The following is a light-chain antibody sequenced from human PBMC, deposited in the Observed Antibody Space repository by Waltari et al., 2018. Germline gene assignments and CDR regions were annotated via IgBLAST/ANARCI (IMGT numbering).Light chain of an antibody. CDR3: QAWDSTTANYV. CDR2: QDT. J-gene: IGLJ1*01. Sequence: SYELTQPPSVSVSPGQTASMTCSGDRLGDKYACWYQQKPGQSPVLVIYQDTKRPSMVPVRFSAAKSGNTATLTISGTQAMDEADYYCQAWDSTTANYVFGPGTKMTVL. CDR1: RLGDKY. V-gene: IGLV3-1*01.